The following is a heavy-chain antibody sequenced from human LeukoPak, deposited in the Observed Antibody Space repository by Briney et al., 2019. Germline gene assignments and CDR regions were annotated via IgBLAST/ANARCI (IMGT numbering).Heavy chain of an antibody. Sequence: GGSPRLSCAASGFTFSSYSMNWVRQAPGKGLEWVSYISSSSSTIYYADSVKGRFTISRDNAKNSLYLQMNSLRAEDTAVYYCAREGRGYDFWSGDDAFDIWGQGTMVTVSS. D-gene: IGHD3-3*01. V-gene: IGHV3-48*04. J-gene: IGHJ3*02. CDR1: GFTFSSYS. CDR2: ISSSSSTI. CDR3: AREGRGYDFWSGDDAFDI.